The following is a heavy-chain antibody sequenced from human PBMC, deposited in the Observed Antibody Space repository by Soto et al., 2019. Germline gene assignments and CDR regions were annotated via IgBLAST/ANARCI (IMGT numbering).Heavy chain of an antibody. V-gene: IGHV3-30-3*02. CDR2: ISYDGSTR. Sequence: QVQLVESGGGVVQPGRSLRLSCAASGFTFSTNAMHWVRQAPGKGLEWVAVISYDGSTRYYADSMKGRFTISRDNSKNTLYLQMNNLRAEDTAVYYCAKQLGGWSYYFDYWGQGTLVTVSS. CDR1: GFTFSTNA. J-gene: IGHJ4*02. D-gene: IGHD6-19*01. CDR3: AKQLGGWSYYFDY.